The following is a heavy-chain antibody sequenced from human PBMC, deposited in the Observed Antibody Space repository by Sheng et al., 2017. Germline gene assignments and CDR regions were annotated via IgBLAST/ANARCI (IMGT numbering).Heavy chain of an antibody. CDR2: ISSSSSYI. Sequence: EVQLVESGGGLVKPGGSLRLSCAASGFTFSSYSINWVRQAPGKGLEWVSSISSSSSYIYYADSVKGRFTISRDNAKNSLYLQMNSLRAEDTAVYYCASEGVTNNYGLDVWGQGTTVTVSS. V-gene: IGHV3-21*01. J-gene: IGHJ6*02. CDR3: ASEGVTNNYGLDV. D-gene: IGHD2-8*01. CDR1: GFTFSSYS.